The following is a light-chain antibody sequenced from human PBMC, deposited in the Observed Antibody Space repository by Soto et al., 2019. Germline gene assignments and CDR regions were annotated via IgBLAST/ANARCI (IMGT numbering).Light chain of an antibody. CDR2: DVS. CDR3: SSYTSSSTVV. Sequence: QSALTQPASVSGSPGQSITISCTGTSSDVGGYNYVSWYQQHPGKAPKLMIYDVSNRPSGVSNRFSGSKSGNTASLPISGLQAEDEDDYYCSSYTSSSTVVFGGGTKVTVL. J-gene: IGLJ2*01. CDR1: SSDVGGYNY. V-gene: IGLV2-14*03.